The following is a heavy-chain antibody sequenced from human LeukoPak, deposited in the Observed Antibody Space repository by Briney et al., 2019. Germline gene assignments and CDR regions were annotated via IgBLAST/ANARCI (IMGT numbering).Heavy chain of an antibody. Sequence: GGSLRLSCAASGFTLSSYPMHWVRQAPGKGLEWMAVIAYDGSITLYTDSVKGRFTISRDSSKNTLYLQMNSLRAEDTAVYYCAKSPGRGPGGYYSKTDSFAYWGQEPLVPVSS. V-gene: IGHV3-30-3*02. D-gene: IGHD4-11*01. CDR1: GFTLSSYP. J-gene: IGHJ4*02. CDR3: AKSPGRGPGGYYSKTDSFAY. CDR2: IAYDGSIT.